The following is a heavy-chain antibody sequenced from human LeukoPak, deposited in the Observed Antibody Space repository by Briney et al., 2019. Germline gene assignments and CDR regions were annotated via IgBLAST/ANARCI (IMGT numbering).Heavy chain of an antibody. Sequence: SETLSLTCTVSGGSISSYYWSWIRQPAGKGREWIGRIYTSGSTNYNPSLKSRVTMSVDTSKNQFSLKLSSVTAADTAVYYCARDREYDFWSGYSLHAFDIWGQGTMVTVSS. D-gene: IGHD3-3*01. CDR1: GGSISSYY. V-gene: IGHV4-4*07. CDR3: ARDREYDFWSGYSLHAFDI. CDR2: IYTSGST. J-gene: IGHJ3*02.